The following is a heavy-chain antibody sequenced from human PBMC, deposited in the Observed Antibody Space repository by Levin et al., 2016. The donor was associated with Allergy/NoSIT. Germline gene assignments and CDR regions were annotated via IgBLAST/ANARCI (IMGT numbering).Heavy chain of an antibody. V-gene: IGHV3-15*01. CDR3: AVDGIFGSYYYYAMDV. D-gene: IGHD3-3*02. J-gene: IGHJ6*02. CDR2: IKSKTDGGTT. Sequence: WIRQPPGKGLEWVGRIKSKTDGGTTDYAAPVKGRFIISRDDSKNTLSLQMNSLKIEDTAVYYCAVDGIFGSYYYYAMDVWGQGTTVTVSS.